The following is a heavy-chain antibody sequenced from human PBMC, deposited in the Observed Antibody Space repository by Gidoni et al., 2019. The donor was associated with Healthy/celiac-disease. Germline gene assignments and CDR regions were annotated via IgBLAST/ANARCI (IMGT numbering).Heavy chain of an antibody. CDR2: IVVGSGNT. D-gene: IGHD3-10*01. J-gene: IGHJ6*02. CDR1: GFTFTSSA. CDR3: AAGDMVRGVIGYYYGMDV. Sequence: QMQLVQSGPEVKKPRTSVKVSCKASGFTFTSSAVQWVRQARGQRLEWIGWIVVGSGNTNYAQKFQERVTITRDMATSTAYMELSGLRSEDTAVYYCAAGDMVRGVIGYYYGMDVWGQGTTVTVSS. V-gene: IGHV1-58*01.